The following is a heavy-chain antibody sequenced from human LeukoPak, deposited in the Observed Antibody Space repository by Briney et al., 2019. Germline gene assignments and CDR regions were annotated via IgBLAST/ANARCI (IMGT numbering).Heavy chain of an antibody. Sequence: GGSLRLSRAASGFTFSSYSMNWVRQAPGKGLEWVSSISSSSSYIYYADSVKGRFTISRDNAKNSLYLQMNSLRAEDTAVYYCARDLANAFGIWGQGTMVTVSS. J-gene: IGHJ3*02. CDR2: ISSSSSYI. V-gene: IGHV3-21*01. CDR1: GFTFSSYS. CDR3: ARDLANAFGI.